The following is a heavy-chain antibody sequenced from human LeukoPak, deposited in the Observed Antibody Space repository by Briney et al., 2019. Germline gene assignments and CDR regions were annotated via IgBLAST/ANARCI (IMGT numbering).Heavy chain of an antibody. Sequence: ASVKVSCKASGYTFTRYGISWVRQAPGQGLEWMGCINTYNDNTNYAQKFQGRVTMTTDTSTSTAYVELSSLRSEDTAVYYCASTDCSGGSCYSGHFDYWGQGTLVTVSS. D-gene: IGHD2-15*01. J-gene: IGHJ4*02. CDR3: ASTDCSGGSCYSGHFDY. CDR2: INTYNDNT. CDR1: GYTFTRYG. V-gene: IGHV1-18*01.